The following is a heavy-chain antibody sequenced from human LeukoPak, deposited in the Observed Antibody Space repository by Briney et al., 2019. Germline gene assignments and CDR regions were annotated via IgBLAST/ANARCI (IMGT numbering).Heavy chain of an antibody. CDR1: GFTFSSSA. Sequence: GGCLRLSCAASGFTFSSSAMNWVRQAPGKGLEWVAVISGSGDSTYYGDSVKGRFTISRDNSKNTLFLQMNSLRAEDTAIYYCAKSGYIYGAGAFDMWGQGTMVTVPS. J-gene: IGHJ3*02. CDR3: AKSGYIYGAGAFDM. D-gene: IGHD5-18*01. V-gene: IGHV3-23*01. CDR2: ISGSGDST.